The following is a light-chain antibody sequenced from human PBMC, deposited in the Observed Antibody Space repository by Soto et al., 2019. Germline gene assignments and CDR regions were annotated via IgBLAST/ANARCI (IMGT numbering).Light chain of an antibody. Sequence: QSVLTQPPSVSGAPGQRVTIPCTGSSSNIGAGYDVHWYQHLPGAAPKLLIYGDTNRPSGVPDRFSGSKSGTSASLAITGLQAEDEADYYCQSYDNSLSASGVFGGGTKLTVL. V-gene: IGLV1-40*01. J-gene: IGLJ3*02. CDR3: QSYDNSLSASGV. CDR2: GDT. CDR1: SSNIGAGYD.